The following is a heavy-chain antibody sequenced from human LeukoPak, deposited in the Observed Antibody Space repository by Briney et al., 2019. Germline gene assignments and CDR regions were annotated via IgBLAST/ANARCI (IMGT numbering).Heavy chain of an antibody. J-gene: IGHJ6*04. CDR2: IYYSGST. D-gene: IGHD1-20*01. V-gene: IGHV4-59*08. CDR1: GGSISSYY. CDR3: ARRLTGLLPVEV. Sequence: PSETLSLTCTVSGGSISSYYWSWIRQPPGKGLEWIGYIYYSGSTNYNPSLKSRVTISVDTSKNQFSRKLSSVAAADTAVDYCARRLTGLLPVEVWGKGTTVTVSS.